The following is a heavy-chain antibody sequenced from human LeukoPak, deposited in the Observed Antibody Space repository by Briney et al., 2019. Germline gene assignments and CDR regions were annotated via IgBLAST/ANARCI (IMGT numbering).Heavy chain of an antibody. CDR3: ARSRQASGLFSS. J-gene: IGHJ5*02. CDR1: GYAIISGGFS. D-gene: IGHD3-10*01. V-gene: IGHV4-30-2*01. Sequence: SQTLSLTCTVSGYAIISGGFSWNWIRQPPGKGLEWIGCIYDRGPAHYNPTLKSRFTISVDRPKNQFFLNVTSLTAADTAVYYCARSRQASGLFSSWGQGTLVVVSS. CDR2: IYDRGPA.